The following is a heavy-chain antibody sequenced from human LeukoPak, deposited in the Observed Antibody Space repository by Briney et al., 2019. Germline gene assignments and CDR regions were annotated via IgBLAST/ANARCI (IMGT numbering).Heavy chain of an antibody. CDR1: GGSISSYC. CDR3: ARGGQYGSGSYYTYYYYGMDV. D-gene: IGHD3-10*01. Sequence: SETLSLTCTVSGGSISSYCWSWIRQPAGKGLEWIGRIYTSGSTNYNPSLKSRVTMSVDTSKNQFSLKLSSVTAADTAVYYCARGGQYGSGSYYTYYYYGMDVWGQGTTVTVSS. J-gene: IGHJ6*02. V-gene: IGHV4-4*07. CDR2: IYTSGST.